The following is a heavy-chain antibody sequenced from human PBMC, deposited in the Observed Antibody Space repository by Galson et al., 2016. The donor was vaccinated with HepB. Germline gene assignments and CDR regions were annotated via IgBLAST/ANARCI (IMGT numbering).Heavy chain of an antibody. CDR2: IYWDDDK. J-gene: IGHJ2*01. Sequence: PALVKPTQTLTLTCTFSGFSLSTSGVGVGWIRQPPGKALEWLALIYWDDDKRYSPSLKSRLTITKDTSKNQVVLTMTNMDPVDTATYYCAHLRDGYNENWYFDLWGRGTLVTVSS. CDR3: AHLRDGYNENWYFDL. CDR1: GFSLSTSGVG. V-gene: IGHV2-5*02. D-gene: IGHD5-24*01.